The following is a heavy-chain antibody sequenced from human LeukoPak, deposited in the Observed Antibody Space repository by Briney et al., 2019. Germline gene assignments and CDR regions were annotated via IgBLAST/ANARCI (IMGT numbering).Heavy chain of an antibody. CDR2: IFPSGGEI. CDR1: GFTFSTFA. D-gene: IGHD2-8*01. Sequence: GGPLRLSCEASGFTFSTFAMIWVRQPPGKGLEWVSSIFPSGGEIHYADSVKGRFSISRDSSKNILYLQMNSLRAEDTAVYYCAKDRCSNGVGCYYYYMDVWGKGTTVTISS. J-gene: IGHJ6*03. V-gene: IGHV3-23*01. CDR3: AKDRCSNGVGCYYYYMDV.